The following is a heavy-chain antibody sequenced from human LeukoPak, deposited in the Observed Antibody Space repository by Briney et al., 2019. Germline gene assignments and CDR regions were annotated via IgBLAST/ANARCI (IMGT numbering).Heavy chain of an antibody. CDR2: IKPDGSDK. J-gene: IGHJ4*02. D-gene: IGHD6-13*01. Sequence: GGSLRLSCAASGFIFSTYRMSWVRQAPGKGLEWVANIKPDGSDKYYVDSVKGRFTISRDNAKNSLYLQMNSLRAEDTAVYYCARANNSSWNFWGQGTLVTVAS. CDR3: ARANNSSWNF. CDR1: GFIFSTYR. V-gene: IGHV3-7*01.